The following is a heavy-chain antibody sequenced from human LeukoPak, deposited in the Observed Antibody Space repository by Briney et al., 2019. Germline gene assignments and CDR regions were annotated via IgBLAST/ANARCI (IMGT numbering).Heavy chain of an antibody. CDR1: GGSISSYY. J-gene: IGHJ4*02. Sequence: SETLSLTCTVSGGSISSYYWSWIRQPPGKGLEWIGYIYYSGSTNNNPSLKSRVTISVDKSKNQISLKLSSVTAADTAVYYCARSRVITTQIDYWGQGTLVTVSS. D-gene: IGHD3-9*01. CDR3: ARSRVITTQIDY. V-gene: IGHV4-59*01. CDR2: IYYSGST.